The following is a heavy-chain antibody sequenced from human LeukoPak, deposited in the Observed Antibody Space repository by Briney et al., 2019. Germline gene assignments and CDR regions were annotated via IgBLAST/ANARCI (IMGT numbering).Heavy chain of an antibody. CDR1: GYTFTSYD. CDR2: MNPNSGNT. V-gene: IGHV1-8*01. Sequence: ASVKVSCKASGYTFTSYDINWVRQATGQGLEWMGWMNPNSGNTGYAQKFQGRVTMTRNTSISTAYMELSSLRSEDTAVYYCARVLITYYYDILTGYYRGLGMDVWGQGTTVTVSS. J-gene: IGHJ6*02. D-gene: IGHD3-9*01. CDR3: ARVLITYYYDILTGYYRGLGMDV.